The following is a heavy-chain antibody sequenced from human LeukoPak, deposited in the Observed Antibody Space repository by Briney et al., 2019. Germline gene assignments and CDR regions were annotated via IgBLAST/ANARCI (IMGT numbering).Heavy chain of an antibody. J-gene: IGHJ1*01. CDR1: GFTFSSYS. V-gene: IGHV3-21*01. Sequence: PGGSLRLSCAASGFTFSSYSMNWVRQAPGKGLEWVSSISSSSSYIYYADSVKGRFTISRDNAKNSLYLQMNSLRAEDTAVYYCAGDSGSYADFQHWGQGTLVTVSS. CDR3: AGDSGSYADFQH. CDR2: ISSSSSYI. D-gene: IGHD1-26*01.